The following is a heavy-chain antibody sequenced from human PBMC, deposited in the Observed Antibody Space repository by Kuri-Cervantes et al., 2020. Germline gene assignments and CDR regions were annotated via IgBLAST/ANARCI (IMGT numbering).Heavy chain of an antibody. CDR2: ISWNSGSI. Sequence: SLKISCAASGFTFDDYAMHWVRQAPGKGLEWVSGISWNSGSIGYADSVKGRFTISRDNAKNSLYLQMNSLRAEDTAVYYCARDSADGCGDYGDYWGQGTLVTVSS. J-gene: IGHJ4*02. CDR3: ARDSADGCGDYGDY. CDR1: GFTFDDYA. D-gene: IGHD4-17*01. V-gene: IGHV3-9*01.